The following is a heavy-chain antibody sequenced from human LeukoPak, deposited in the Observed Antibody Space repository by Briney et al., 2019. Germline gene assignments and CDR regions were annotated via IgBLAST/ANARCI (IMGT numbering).Heavy chain of an antibody. Sequence: GGSLRLSCAASGFTVSSNYMSWVRQAPGKGLEWVSAISGSGGSTYYADSVKGRFTISRDNSKNTLYLQMNSLRAEDTAVYYCAGLYQLLHFDYWGQETLVTVSS. V-gene: IGHV3-23*01. CDR1: GFTVSSNY. J-gene: IGHJ4*02. D-gene: IGHD2-2*01. CDR2: ISGSGGST. CDR3: AGLYQLLHFDY.